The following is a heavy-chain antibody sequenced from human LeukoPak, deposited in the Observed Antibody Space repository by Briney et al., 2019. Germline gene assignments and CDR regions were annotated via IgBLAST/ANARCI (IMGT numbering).Heavy chain of an antibody. CDR2: IEPDGSEK. D-gene: IGHD3-10*01. Sequence: GGSLRLSCAASGFTFSNYWMSWVRQAPGKGREWVANIEPDGSEKYYVDPVKGRFTISRDNAKNSLYLQMNSLRAEDTAVYYCARDTYYYGSGSYFFDYWGQGTLVTVSS. J-gene: IGHJ4*02. V-gene: IGHV3-7*01. CDR1: GFTFSNYW. CDR3: ARDTYYYGSGSYFFDY.